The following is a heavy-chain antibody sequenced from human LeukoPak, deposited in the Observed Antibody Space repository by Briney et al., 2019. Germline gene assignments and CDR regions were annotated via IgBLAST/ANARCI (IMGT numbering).Heavy chain of an antibody. D-gene: IGHD3-9*01. J-gene: IGHJ4*02. V-gene: IGHV1-18*01. CDR3: ARPIRDILTGYYVGYFDY. CDR1: GYTFTSYG. Sequence: GASVKVSCKASGYTFTSYGISWVRQAPGQGLEWMGWISAYNGNTNYAQKLQGRVTMTTDTSTSTAYMELRSLRSDDTAVYYCARPIRDILTGYYVGYFDYWGQGTLVTASS. CDR2: ISAYNGNT.